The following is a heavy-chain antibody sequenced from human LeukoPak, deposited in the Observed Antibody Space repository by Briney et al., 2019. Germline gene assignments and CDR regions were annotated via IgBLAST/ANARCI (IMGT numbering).Heavy chain of an antibody. V-gene: IGHV3-23*01. CDR3: AENTFYGDLDY. CDR2: ISGSGGST. Sequence: GGSLRLSSAASGFTFSSYAMSWVRQAPGKGLEWVSAISGSGGSTYYADSVKGRFTISRDNSKNTLYLQMNSLRAEDTAVYYCAENTFYGDLDYWGQGTLVTVSS. J-gene: IGHJ4*02. CDR1: GFTFSSYA. D-gene: IGHD4-17*01.